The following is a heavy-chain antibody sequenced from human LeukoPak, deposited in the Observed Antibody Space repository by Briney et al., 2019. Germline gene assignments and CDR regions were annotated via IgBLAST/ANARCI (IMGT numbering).Heavy chain of an antibody. Sequence: ASVKVSCKVSGYTLTELSMHWVRQAPGKGLEWMGGFDPEDGETIYAQKFQGRVTMTEDTSTDTAYMELSSLRSEDTAVYYCATDSGGYSGRDGQAFDIWSQGTMVTVSS. D-gene: IGHD5-18*01. CDR1: GYTLTELS. CDR3: ATDSGGYSGRDGQAFDI. J-gene: IGHJ3*02. V-gene: IGHV1-24*01. CDR2: FDPEDGET.